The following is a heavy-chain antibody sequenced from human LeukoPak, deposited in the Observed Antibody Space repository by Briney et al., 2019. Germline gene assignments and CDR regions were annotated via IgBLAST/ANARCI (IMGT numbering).Heavy chain of an antibody. J-gene: IGHJ6*02. Sequence: ASVKVSCKASGYTFASYDINWVRQATGQGFEWMGWMNPNSGNTGYAQKFQGRVTMTRNTSISTAYMELSSLRSEDTAVYYCATGLDCSSTSCYWEDVWGQGTTVTVSS. CDR2: MNPNSGNT. V-gene: IGHV1-8*01. CDR1: GYTFASYD. D-gene: IGHD2-2*01. CDR3: ATGLDCSSTSCYWEDV.